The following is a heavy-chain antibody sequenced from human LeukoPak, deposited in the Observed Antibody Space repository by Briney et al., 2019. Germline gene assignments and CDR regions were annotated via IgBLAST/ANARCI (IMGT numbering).Heavy chain of an antibody. CDR2: MNPNSGNT. CDR1: GYTFTSYD. CDR3: ASLVGSSSGGFDY. D-gene: IGHD6-19*01. Sequence: ASVKVSCKASGYTFTSYDINWVRQATGQGLEWMGWMNPNSGNTGYAQKFQGRVTMTRNTSISTAYVELSSLRSEDTAVYHCASLVGSSSGGFDYWGQGTLVTVSS. J-gene: IGHJ4*02. V-gene: IGHV1-8*01.